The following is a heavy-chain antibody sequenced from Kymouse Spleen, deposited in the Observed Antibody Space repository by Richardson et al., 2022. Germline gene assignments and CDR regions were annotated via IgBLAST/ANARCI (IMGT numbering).Heavy chain of an antibody. J-gene: IGHJ4*02. Sequence: EVQLVESGGGLIQPGGSLRLSCAASGFTVSSNYMSWVRQAPGKGLEWVSVIYSGGSTYYADSVKGRFTISRDNSKNTLYLQMNSLRAEDTAVYYCARAYYYGSGSHFDYWGQGTLVTVSS. V-gene: IGHV3-53*01. D-gene: IGHD3-10*01. CDR2: IYSGGST. CDR3: ARAYYYGSGSHFDY. CDR1: GFTVSSNY.